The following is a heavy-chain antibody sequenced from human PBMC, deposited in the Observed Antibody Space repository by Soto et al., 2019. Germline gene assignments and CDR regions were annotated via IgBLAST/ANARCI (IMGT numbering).Heavy chain of an antibody. J-gene: IGHJ6*02. Sequence: SETLSLTCAVYGGSFSGYYWSWIRRPPGKGLEWIGEINHSGSTNYNPSLKSRVTISVDTSKNQFSLKLSSVTAADTAVYYCARGRGDTAMVRDYYYYYGMDVWGQGTTVTVSS. D-gene: IGHD5-18*01. CDR3: ARGRGDTAMVRDYYYYYGMDV. V-gene: IGHV4-34*01. CDR2: INHSGST. CDR1: GGSFSGYY.